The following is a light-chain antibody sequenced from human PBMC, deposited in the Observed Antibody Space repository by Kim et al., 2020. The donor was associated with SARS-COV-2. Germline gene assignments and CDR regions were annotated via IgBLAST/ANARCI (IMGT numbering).Light chain of an antibody. CDR2: DAS. Sequence: LPPGQRAPLSCRANQRISSNYLAWYQHRPGQSPRLLIHDASNRATGIPDRFSGSGSGTDFTLTISRLEPEDFAVYYCHQYIRSPYSFGQGTKLEI. CDR1: QRISSNY. V-gene: IGKV3-20*01. CDR3: HQYIRSPYS. J-gene: IGKJ2*03.